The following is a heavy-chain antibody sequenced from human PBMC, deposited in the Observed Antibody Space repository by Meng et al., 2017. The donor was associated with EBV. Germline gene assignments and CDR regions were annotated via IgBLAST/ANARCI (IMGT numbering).Heavy chain of an antibody. J-gene: IGHJ4*02. V-gene: IGHV1-69*01. D-gene: IGHD3-10*01. CDR3: ASESGRGYTPDY. CDR1: GGPFRFYA. Sequence: QGRLVPSPGEVKHPGSSVQVPYKTSGGPFRFYAISWVRQAPGQGLEWLGGFLPRLGAPNYAQKFHGRVKITADESTSTHYMDLSSLRSEDTAIYYCASESGRGYTPDYWGQGTLVTVSS. CDR2: FLPRLGAP.